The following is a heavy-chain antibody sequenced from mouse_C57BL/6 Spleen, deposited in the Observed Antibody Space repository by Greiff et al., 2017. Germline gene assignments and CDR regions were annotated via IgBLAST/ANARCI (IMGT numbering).Heavy chain of an antibody. CDR2: IDPSDSYT. CDR1: GYTFTSYW. J-gene: IGHJ2*01. V-gene: IGHV1-69*01. D-gene: IGHD3-2*02. CDR3: ARRSSGYPDY. Sequence: VKLQQPGAELVMPGASVKLSCKASGYTFTSYWIHWVKQRPGQGLEWIGEIDPSDSYTNYNQKFKGKSTLTVDKSSSTAYMQLSSLTSEDSAVYYCARRSSGYPDYWGQGTTLTVSS.